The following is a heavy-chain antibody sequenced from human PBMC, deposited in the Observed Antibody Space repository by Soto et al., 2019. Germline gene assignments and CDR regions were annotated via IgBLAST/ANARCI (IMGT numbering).Heavy chain of an antibody. Sequence: GGSLRLSCAASGFTFSSYGMHWVRQAPGKGLEWVAVIWYDGSNKYYADSVKGRFTISRDNSKNTLYLQMNSLRAEDTAVYYWARDPLAYCGGDCYGPYFDYWGQGTLVTVSS. D-gene: IGHD2-21*02. CDR1: GFTFSSYG. CDR2: IWYDGSNK. V-gene: IGHV3-33*01. CDR3: ARDPLAYCGGDCYGPYFDY. J-gene: IGHJ4*02.